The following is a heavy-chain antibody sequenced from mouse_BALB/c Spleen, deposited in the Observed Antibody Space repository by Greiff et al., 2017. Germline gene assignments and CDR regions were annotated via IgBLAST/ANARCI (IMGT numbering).Heavy chain of an antibody. V-gene: IGHV1-69*02. Sequence: VQLQQPGAELVRPGASVKLSCKASGYTFTSYWINWVKQRPGQGLEWIGNIYPSDSYTNYNQKFKDKATLTVDKSSSTAYMQLSSPTSEDSAVYYCTLWLRRVLYAMDYWGQGTSVTVSS. CDR2: IYPSDSYT. D-gene: IGHD2-2*01. CDR1: GYTFTSYW. J-gene: IGHJ4*01. CDR3: TLWLRRVLYAMDY.